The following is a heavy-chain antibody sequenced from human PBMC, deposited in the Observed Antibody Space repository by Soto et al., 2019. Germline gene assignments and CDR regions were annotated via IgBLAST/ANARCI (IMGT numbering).Heavy chain of an antibody. CDR1: GYTFTGYY. CDR2: INPNSGGT. Sequence: GASVKVSCXASGYTFTGYYMHWVRQAPGQGLEGMGWINPNSGGTNYAQKFQGWVTMTRDTSISTAYMELSRLRSDDTAVYYCARAGTPPVEWFDPWGQGTLVTVSS. V-gene: IGHV1-2*04. J-gene: IGHJ5*02. D-gene: IGHD1-1*01. CDR3: ARAGTPPVEWFDP.